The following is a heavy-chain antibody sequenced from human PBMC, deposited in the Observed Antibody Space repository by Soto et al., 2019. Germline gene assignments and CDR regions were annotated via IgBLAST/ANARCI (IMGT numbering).Heavy chain of an antibody. CDR3: ARGGHVVVVTAASDY. Sequence: GASVKVSCKASGDTFTDYYIHWVRQAPGQGLEWMGTVNPSGGHTTYAQHFLGRVTMTRDTSTSTLYMELTSLTSDDTAIYYCARGGHVVVVTAASDYWGQGTLVTVSS. CDR2: VNPSGGHT. V-gene: IGHV1-46*01. J-gene: IGHJ4*02. CDR1: GDTFTDYY. D-gene: IGHD2-21*02.